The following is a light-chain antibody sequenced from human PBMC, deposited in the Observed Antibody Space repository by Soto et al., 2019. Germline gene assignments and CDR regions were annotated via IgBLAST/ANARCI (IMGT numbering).Light chain of an antibody. Sequence: EIVLTQSPGTLSLSPGARATLSCRASQSVSSSYLAWYQQKPGQAPRLLIYGASSRATGIPDRFSGSGSGTDFTLNISRLEPEDGAVYDGQQYGSSPLTFGGGTKVDIK. J-gene: IGKJ4*01. CDR2: GAS. V-gene: IGKV3-20*01. CDR3: QQYGSSPLT. CDR1: QSVSSSY.